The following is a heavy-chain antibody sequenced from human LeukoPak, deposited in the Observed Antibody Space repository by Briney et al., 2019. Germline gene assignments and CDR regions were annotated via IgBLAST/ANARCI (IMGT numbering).Heavy chain of an antibody. CDR1: GFTFSRYT. CDR2: ISYDGSNE. D-gene: IGHD3-10*02. Sequence: PGGSLSLSCVASGFTFSRYTMHWVRQAPGKGLEWVAVISYDGSNEYYADSVKGRFTISRDNSKNTPYFQMNSLRAEDSAVYYCASGALFGELLGAFDIWGQGTMVTVSS. J-gene: IGHJ3*02. CDR3: ASGALFGELLGAFDI. V-gene: IGHV3-30*14.